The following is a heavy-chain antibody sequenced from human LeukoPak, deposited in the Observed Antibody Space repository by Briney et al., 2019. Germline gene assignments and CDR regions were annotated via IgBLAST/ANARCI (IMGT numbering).Heavy chain of an antibody. Sequence: GASVKVSCKAVGYTFTGYYIHWVRQAPGQGLEWLGWINPNSGGTNYTQKFQGRVTMTRDTSISTAYMELSRLRSDDSAVYYCARGVSGIYYYYYMDVWGKGTTVTISS. CDR3: ARGVSGIYYYYYMDV. CDR2: INPNSGGT. D-gene: IGHD1-26*01. J-gene: IGHJ6*03. CDR1: GYTFTGYY. V-gene: IGHV1-2*02.